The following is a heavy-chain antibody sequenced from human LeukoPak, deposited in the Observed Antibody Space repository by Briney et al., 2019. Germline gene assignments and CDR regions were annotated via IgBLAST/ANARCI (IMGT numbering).Heavy chain of an antibody. J-gene: IGHJ6*03. CDR1: GGSISSYY. D-gene: IGHD1-1*01. CDR2: IYYSGTT. V-gene: IGHV4-59*01. Sequence: SETLSLTCTVSGGSISSYYWSWIRQPPGKGLELIGYIYYSGTTNYNPSLKSRVTISVDTSDNQFSLKLSSVTAADTAVYYCARVSWFPGTSYYYMDVWGKGTTVTVSS. CDR3: ARVSWFPGTSYYYMDV.